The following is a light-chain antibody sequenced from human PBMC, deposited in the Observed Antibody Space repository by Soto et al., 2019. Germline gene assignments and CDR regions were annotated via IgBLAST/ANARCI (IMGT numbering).Light chain of an antibody. CDR3: AAWDDTLRAPVYV. V-gene: IGLV1-47*02. CDR1: SSNIGNNY. J-gene: IGLJ1*01. Sequence: SSSNIGNNYVYWYQQLPGTAPKLLMYSNNQRPSGVPDRFSGSKSGTSASLAISGLRAEDEGDYYCAAWDDTLRAPVYVFGTAPKVTAL. CDR2: SNN.